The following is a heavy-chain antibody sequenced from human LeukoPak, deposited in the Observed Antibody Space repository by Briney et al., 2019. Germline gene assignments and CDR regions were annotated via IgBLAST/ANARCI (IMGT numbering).Heavy chain of an antibody. CDR1: GYTFTSYY. D-gene: IGHD5-24*01. CDR3: ARDAEMATIISVYYYYYMDV. V-gene: IGHV1-46*01. J-gene: IGHJ6*03. CDR2: INPSGGST. Sequence: ASVKVSCKASGYTFTSYYMHWVRQAPGQGLEWMGIINPSGGSTSYAQKFQGRVTMTRDMSTSTVYMELSSLRSEDTAAYYCARDAEMATIISVYYYYYMDVWGKGTTATVSS.